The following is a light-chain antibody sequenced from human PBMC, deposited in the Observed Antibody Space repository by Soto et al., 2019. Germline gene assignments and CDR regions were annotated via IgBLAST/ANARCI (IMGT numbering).Light chain of an antibody. CDR3: QQRSNWPPT. Sequence: EIVLTQSRATLCFSPLERATLSGRASQSVSSYLAWYQQKPGQAPRLLIYDASNRATGIPARFSGSGSGTDFTLTISSLEPEDFAVYYCQQRSNWPPTFGPGTKVDIK. CDR2: DAS. J-gene: IGKJ3*01. CDR1: QSVSSY. V-gene: IGKV3-11*01.